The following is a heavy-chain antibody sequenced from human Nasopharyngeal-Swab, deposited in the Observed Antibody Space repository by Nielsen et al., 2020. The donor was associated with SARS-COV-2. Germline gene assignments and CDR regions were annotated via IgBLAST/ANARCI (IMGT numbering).Heavy chain of an antibody. D-gene: IGHD3-3*01. Sequence: GESLKISCAASGFTISSYSMNWVRQAPGKGLEWVSSISSSSSYIYYADSVKGRFTISRDNAKNSLYLQMNSLRAEDTAVYYCAKDLKPRFLEWLFLDYWGQGTLVTVSS. J-gene: IGHJ4*02. V-gene: IGHV3-21*04. CDR3: AKDLKPRFLEWLFLDY. CDR2: ISSSSSYI. CDR1: GFTISSYS.